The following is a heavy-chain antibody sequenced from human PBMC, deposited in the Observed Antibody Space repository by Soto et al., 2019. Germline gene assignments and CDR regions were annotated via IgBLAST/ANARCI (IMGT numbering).Heavy chain of an antibody. Sequence: EVQLLESGGGLVQPGGSLRLSCAASGFTFSSYAMSWFRQAPGQGLEWVSAISGSGGSTYYADSVKGRLTISRDKSKNTLYLQMNCLRAEDTAVYYCAKDEVGAVYYYYYGMDVWGQGTTVTVSS. V-gene: IGHV3-23*01. J-gene: IGHJ6*02. D-gene: IGHD1-26*01. CDR1: GFTFSSYA. CDR2: ISGSGGST. CDR3: AKDEVGAVYYYYYGMDV.